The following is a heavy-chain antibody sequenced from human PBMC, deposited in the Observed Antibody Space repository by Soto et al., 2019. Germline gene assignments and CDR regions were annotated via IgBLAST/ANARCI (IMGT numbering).Heavy chain of an antibody. CDR1: GFTFTDHW. J-gene: IGHJ3*01. CDR3: VRIRGGGAYDL. D-gene: IGHD3-3*01. Sequence: EVQLVESGGGLVQPGGSLRLSCVASGFTFTDHWMTWVRQAPGRRPEWVANIKPDGSQKYYMDSVRGRFAISRDNAKNSLSLLMNSLGPEDTAMFYCVRIRGGGAYDLWGQGPMVTV. V-gene: IGHV3-7*05. CDR2: IKPDGSQK.